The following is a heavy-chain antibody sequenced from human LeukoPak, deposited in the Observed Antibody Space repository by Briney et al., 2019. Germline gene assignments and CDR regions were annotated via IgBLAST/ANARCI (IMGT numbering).Heavy chain of an antibody. CDR2: IYPGDSET. J-gene: IGHJ5*02. D-gene: IGHD2-2*02. Sequence: GESLKISCKASGYKFTNYWIGWVRQMPGKGLEWMTIIYPGDSETRYSPSFQGQVTISADKSISTAYLQWSSLKASDTAMYYCARARGGYCSSTSCYRPDWFDPWGQGTLVTVSS. V-gene: IGHV5-51*01. CDR1: GYKFTNYW. CDR3: ARARGGYCSSTSCYRPDWFDP.